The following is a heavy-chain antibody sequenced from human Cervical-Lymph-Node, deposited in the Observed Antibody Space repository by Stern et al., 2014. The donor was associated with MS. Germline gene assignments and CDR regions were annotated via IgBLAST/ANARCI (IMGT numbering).Heavy chain of an antibody. CDR3: ARAAYSTSSYNY. J-gene: IGHJ4*02. CDR1: GGTFNTNV. Sequence: MQLVESGAEVKKPGSSVKVSCKASGGTFNTNVISWVRQAPGQGLEWMGGIIPIFGTALYAQTFQGRVTIPANESTRAVYMELSSLRSEDTAVYYCARAAYSTSSYNYWGQGTLVIVSS. D-gene: IGHD6-6*01. CDR2: IIPIFGTA. V-gene: IGHV1-69*01.